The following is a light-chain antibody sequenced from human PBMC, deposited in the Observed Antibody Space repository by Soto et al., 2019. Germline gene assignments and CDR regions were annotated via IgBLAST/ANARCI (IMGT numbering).Light chain of an antibody. CDR3: SSYTTTNTPCV. J-gene: IGLJ1*01. Sequence: QSALTQPASVSGSPGQSITISCTRASSDVGGHNYVSWYQQHPGKAPKLIIYEVSNRPSGVSNRFSGSKSGNTASLTISGLQAEDEADYYCSSYTTTNTPCVFGTGTKLTVL. CDR1: SSDVGGHNY. CDR2: EVS. V-gene: IGLV2-14*01.